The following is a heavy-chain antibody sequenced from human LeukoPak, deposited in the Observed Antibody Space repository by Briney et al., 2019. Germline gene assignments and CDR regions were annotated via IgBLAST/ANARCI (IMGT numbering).Heavy chain of an antibody. Sequence: GESLKISCKGSGYTFPNYWIAWVRQMPGKGLEWMGIIYPGDSSTKFSPSFQGQLTISADRSINTAYLQWSSLTATDTAMYYCARLTDYYDSSGYYRNYNWFDPWGQGTLVTVSS. V-gene: IGHV5-51*01. CDR3: ARLTDYYDSSGYYRNYNWFDP. J-gene: IGHJ5*02. CDR2: IYPGDSST. D-gene: IGHD3-22*01. CDR1: GYTFPNYW.